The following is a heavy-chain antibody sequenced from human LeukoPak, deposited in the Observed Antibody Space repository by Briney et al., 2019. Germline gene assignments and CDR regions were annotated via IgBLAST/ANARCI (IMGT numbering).Heavy chain of an antibody. CDR1: GLTFSSYA. Sequence: GSLRLSCAASGLTFSSYAMSWVRQAPGKGLEWVSGISGSGGSTYYADSVKGRFTISRDNSKNTLYLQMNSLRAEDTAVYYCARKPWALDYWGQGTLVTVSS. J-gene: IGHJ4*02. D-gene: IGHD1-26*01. CDR3: ARKPWALDY. V-gene: IGHV3-23*01. CDR2: ISGSGGST.